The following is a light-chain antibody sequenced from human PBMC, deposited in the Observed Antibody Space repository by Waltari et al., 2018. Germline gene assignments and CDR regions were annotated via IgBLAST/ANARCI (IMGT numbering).Light chain of an antibody. Sequence: DIQMTQSPSSLSASVGDRVTITCRASQTISRSLNWYQQKPGKAPNLLIYAASSLQSGVPSRFSGSGSGRDFTLIITGLQPEDFATYYCQQTYSFTRTFGQGTKVEIK. J-gene: IGKJ1*01. V-gene: IGKV1-39*01. CDR2: AAS. CDR3: QQTYSFTRT. CDR1: QTISRS.